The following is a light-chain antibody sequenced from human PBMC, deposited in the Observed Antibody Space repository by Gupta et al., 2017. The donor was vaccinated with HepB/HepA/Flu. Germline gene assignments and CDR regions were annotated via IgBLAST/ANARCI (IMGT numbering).Light chain of an antibody. CDR2: EVS. J-gene: IGKJ1*01. CDR1: QTIGKR. CDR3: QEYDSFPWA. Sequence: DIQMTQSPSTLSASIGDRVTITCRTSQTIGKRLAWYQQHPGKAPKFLIYEVSNLEDGVPSRFSGSGSETDFTLTITSLQPDDVATYYCQEYDSFPWAFGQGTKVDIK. V-gene: IGKV1-5*03.